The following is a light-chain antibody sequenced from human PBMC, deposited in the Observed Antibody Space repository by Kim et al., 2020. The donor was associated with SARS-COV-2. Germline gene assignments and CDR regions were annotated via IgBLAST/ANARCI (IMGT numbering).Light chain of an antibody. CDR1: QGISGY. Sequence: IQLTQSPSSLSASVGDRVTITCRTSQGISGYLAWFQQQPGKAPKLLIYAASTLQGGVPSRFSGSGSGTEFTLTIGSLQPEDFVTYYCQQLNSYPPTFGQGTKLEI. V-gene: IGKV1-9*01. J-gene: IGKJ2*01. CDR3: QQLNSYPPT. CDR2: AAS.